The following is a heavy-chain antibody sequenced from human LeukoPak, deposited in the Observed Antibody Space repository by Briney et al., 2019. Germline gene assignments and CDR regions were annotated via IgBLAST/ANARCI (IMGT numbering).Heavy chain of an antibody. CDR2: ISSSSSTI. J-gene: IGHJ4*02. CDR3: ARDQEQRGLKGYFDY. CDR1: GFTFSSYS. Sequence: GGSLRLSCAASGFTFSSYSMNWVRQAPGKGLEWVSYISSSSSTIYYADSVKGRFTISRDNAKNSLYLQMNSLRAEDTAVYYCARDQEQRGLKGYFDYWGQGTLVTVSS. V-gene: IGHV3-48*01. D-gene: IGHD1-26*01.